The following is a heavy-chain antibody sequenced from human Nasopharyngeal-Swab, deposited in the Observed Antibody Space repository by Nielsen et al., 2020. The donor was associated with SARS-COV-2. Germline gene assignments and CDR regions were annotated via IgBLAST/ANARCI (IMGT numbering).Heavy chain of an antibody. CDR2: IFSNDEK. CDR1: GFSLSNARMG. CDR3: ARMVDYDFWSGYYPYYYYYYMDV. J-gene: IGHJ6*03. Sequence: SGPTLVKPTETLTLTCTVSGFSLSNARMGVSWIRQPPGKALEWLAHIFSNDEKSYSTSLKSRLTISKDTSKSQVVLTMTNMDPVDTATYYCARMVDYDFWSGYYPYYYYYYMDVWGKGTTVIVSS. V-gene: IGHV2-26*01. D-gene: IGHD3-3*01.